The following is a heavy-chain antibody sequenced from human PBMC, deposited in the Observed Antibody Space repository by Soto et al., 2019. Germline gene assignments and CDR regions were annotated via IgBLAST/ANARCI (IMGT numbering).Heavy chain of an antibody. CDR1: GGSISSGDYY. J-gene: IGHJ6*02. V-gene: IGHV4-30-4*01. D-gene: IGHD3-10*01. CDR2: IYYSGST. CDR3: AREGSRHYGSGSYYNNYYGMDV. Sequence: SETLSLTCTVSGGSISSGDYYWSWIRQPPGKGLEWIGYIYYSGSTYYNPSLKSRVTISVDTFKNQFSLKLSSVTAADTAVYYCAREGSRHYGSGSYYNNYYGMDVWGQGTTVTVSS.